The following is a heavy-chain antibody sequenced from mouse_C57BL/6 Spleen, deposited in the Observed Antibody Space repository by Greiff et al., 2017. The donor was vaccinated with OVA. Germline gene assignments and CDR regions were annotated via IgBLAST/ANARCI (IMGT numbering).Heavy chain of an antibody. CDR1: GYSITSGYY. D-gene: IGHD2-4*01. CDR3: ARPYYEYDGFVY. Sequence: EVQLQQSGPGLVKPSKSLSLTCSVTGYSITSGYYWNWIRQFPGNKLEWMGYISYDGSNNYNPSLTNRISITRYTTKNQFFLKWNSVSTEDTATCSCARPYYEYDGFVYLVRGTLVTGSA. J-gene: IGHJ3*01. V-gene: IGHV3-6*01. CDR2: ISYDGSN.